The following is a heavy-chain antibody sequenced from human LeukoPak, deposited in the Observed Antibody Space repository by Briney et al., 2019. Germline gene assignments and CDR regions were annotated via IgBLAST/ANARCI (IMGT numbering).Heavy chain of an antibody. Sequence: PSETLSLTCTVSGGSISTYYWSWIRQPPGKGLESIGYIYYSGSTNYNPSLKSRVTISVDTSQNQFSLKLTSVTAADTAVYYCARAASSGYYYNFDYWGQGTLVTVSS. D-gene: IGHD3-22*01. CDR2: IYYSGST. V-gene: IGHV4-59*01. CDR1: GGSISTYY. J-gene: IGHJ4*02. CDR3: ARAASSGYYYNFDY.